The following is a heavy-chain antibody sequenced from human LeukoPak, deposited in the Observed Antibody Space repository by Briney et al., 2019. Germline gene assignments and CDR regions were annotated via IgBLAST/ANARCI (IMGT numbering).Heavy chain of an antibody. CDR1: GFTVSSNY. D-gene: IGHD3-22*01. Sequence: PGGSLRLSCAASGFTVSSNYMSWVRQAPGKGLEWVSVIYSGGSTYYTDSVKGRFTISRDNSKNTLYLQMTRLRAQDTAVYYCASFGDSSGYYGGYFDYWGQGTLVTVSS. CDR2: IYSGGST. J-gene: IGHJ4*02. V-gene: IGHV3-66*02. CDR3: ASFGDSSGYYGGYFDY.